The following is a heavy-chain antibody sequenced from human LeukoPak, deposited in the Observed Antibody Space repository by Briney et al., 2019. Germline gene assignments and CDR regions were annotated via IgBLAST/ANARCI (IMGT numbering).Heavy chain of an antibody. Sequence: GGSLRLSCAASGFTFSSYEMNWVRQAPGKGLEWVSYISSSGSTIDYADSVKGRFTISRDNAKDSLYLKMNSLRAEDTAVYYCSSLSKEWLDYWGQGTLVTVSS. D-gene: IGHD4-11*01. CDR1: GFTFSSYE. CDR3: SSLSKEWLDY. J-gene: IGHJ4*02. CDR2: ISSSGSTI. V-gene: IGHV3-48*03.